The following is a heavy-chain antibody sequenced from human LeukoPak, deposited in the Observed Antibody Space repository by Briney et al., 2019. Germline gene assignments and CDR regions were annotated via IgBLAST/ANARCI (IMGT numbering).Heavy chain of an antibody. Sequence: PGGSLRLSCAASGFTFSSYAMHWVRQAPGKGLEYVSAISSNGGSTYYANSVKGRFTISRDNSKNTLYLQMGSLRAEDMAVYYCAREMESGGESFDYWGQGTLVTVSS. J-gene: IGHJ4*02. CDR3: AREMESGGESFDY. CDR1: GFTFSSYA. D-gene: IGHD2-21*01. CDR2: ISSNGGST. V-gene: IGHV3-64*01.